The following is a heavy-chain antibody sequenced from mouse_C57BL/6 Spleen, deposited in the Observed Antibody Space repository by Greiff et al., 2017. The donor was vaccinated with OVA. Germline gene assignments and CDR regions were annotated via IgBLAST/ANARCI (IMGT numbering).Heavy chain of an antibody. CDR3: ARGDYYGSSYVGFAY. CDR1: GYTFTSYW. V-gene: IGHV1-61*01. Sequence: QVQLQQSGAELVRPGSSVKLSCKASGYTFTSYWMDWVKQRLGQGLEWIGNIYPSDSETHYNQKFKDKATLTVDKSSSTAYMQLSSLTSEDSAVYYCARGDYYGSSYVGFAYWGQGTLVTVSA. D-gene: IGHD1-1*01. J-gene: IGHJ3*01. CDR2: IYPSDSET.